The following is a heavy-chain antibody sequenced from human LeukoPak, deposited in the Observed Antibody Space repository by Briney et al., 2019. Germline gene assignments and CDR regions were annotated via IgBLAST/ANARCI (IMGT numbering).Heavy chain of an antibody. J-gene: IGHJ6*03. D-gene: IGHD6-13*01. CDR2: IYYSGST. CDR3: ARLPQRYSSSWRYYYYYMDV. Sequence: PSETLSLTCTVSGGSISSSSYYWGWIRQPPGKGLEWIGSIYYSGSTYYNPSLKSRVTISVDTSKNQFSLKLSSVTAADTAVYYCARLPQRYSSSWRYYYYYMDVWGKGTTVTISS. CDR1: GGSISSSSYY. V-gene: IGHV4-39*01.